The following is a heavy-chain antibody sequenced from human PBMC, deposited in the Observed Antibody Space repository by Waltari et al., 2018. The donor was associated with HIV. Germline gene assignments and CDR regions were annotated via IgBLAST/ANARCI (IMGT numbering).Heavy chain of an antibody. V-gene: IGHV3-21*01. CDR3: ARDEGHGALDY. CDR1: GFPFSSYR. J-gene: IGHJ4*02. D-gene: IGHD2-8*01. Sequence: EVQLVESGGGLVKPGGSLRLSCAASGFPFSSYRMNWVRQAPGKGLEWVSSISSSISYIYYADSVKGRFTISRDNAKNSLYLQMNSLRAEDTAVYYCARDEGHGALDYWGQGTLVTVSS. CDR2: ISSSISYI.